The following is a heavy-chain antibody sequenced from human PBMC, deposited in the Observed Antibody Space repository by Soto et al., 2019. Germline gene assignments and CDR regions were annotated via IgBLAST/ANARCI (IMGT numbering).Heavy chain of an antibody. J-gene: IGHJ4*02. CDR3: ARHVNLPLAGTGFDF. V-gene: IGHV4-39*01. D-gene: IGHD6-19*01. Sequence: SETLSLTCTVSGGSISSSSYYWGWIRQPPGKGLEWIGSIYYSGSTYYNPSLKSRVTISVDTSKNQFSLKLSSVTATDTAVYYCARHVNLPLAGTGFDFWGRGTLVTVSS. CDR2: IYYSGST. CDR1: GGSISSSSYY.